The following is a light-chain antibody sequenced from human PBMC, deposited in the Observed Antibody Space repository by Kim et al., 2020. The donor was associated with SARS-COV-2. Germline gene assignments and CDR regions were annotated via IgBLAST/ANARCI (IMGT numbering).Light chain of an antibody. CDR3: MQALQTPRT. V-gene: IGKV2-28*01. Sequence: EPASISCRSSQSLLHSKGYNYLDWYLQKPGQSPQLLIYLGSNRASGVPDRFSGSGSGTDFTLKISRVEAEDVGVYYCMQALQTPRTFGQGTKLEI. CDR1: QSLLHSKGYNY. CDR2: LGS. J-gene: IGKJ2*01.